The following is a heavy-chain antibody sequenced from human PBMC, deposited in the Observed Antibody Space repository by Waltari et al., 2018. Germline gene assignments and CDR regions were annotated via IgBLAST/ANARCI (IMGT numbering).Heavy chain of an antibody. V-gene: IGHV3-33*01. CDR3: ARVANVAYYYSAGFDY. D-gene: IGHD3-22*01. J-gene: IGHJ4*02. CDR2: IWFDGNAQ. CDR1: GFTLRPHG. Sequence: QVQLVESGGGVVQHGNSLRLSCTASGFTLRPHGMHWVRQAPGKGMEWVEIIWFDGNAQYYADSVKGRFTVSRDNSKNTLYLQMNSLTADDTAMYYCARVANVAYYYSAGFDYWGLGTLVTVSS.